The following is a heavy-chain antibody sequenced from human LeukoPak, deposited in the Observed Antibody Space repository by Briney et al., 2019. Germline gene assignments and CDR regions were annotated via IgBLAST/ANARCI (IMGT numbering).Heavy chain of an antibody. CDR2: ISTTSTTV. J-gene: IGHJ4*02. Sequence: GGSLRLSCVASGFTFNNYLMNWVRQAPGKGLEWVSYISTTSTTVYYADSVRGRFTVSRDNAGRSLYLQMNSLRADDTAVYYCAKVMGIAAAGTVPYFDYWGQGTLVTVSS. D-gene: IGHD6-13*01. V-gene: IGHV3-48*01. CDR3: AKVMGIAAAGTVPYFDY. CDR1: GFTFNNYL.